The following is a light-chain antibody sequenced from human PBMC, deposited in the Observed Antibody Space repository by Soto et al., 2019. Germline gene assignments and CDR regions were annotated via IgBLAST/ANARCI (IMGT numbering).Light chain of an antibody. CDR2: EGS. V-gene: IGLV2-14*02. Sequence: QSALTQPASVSGSPGQSITISCTGTSSDVGSYNLVSWYQQHPGKAPKLMIYEGSKRPSGVSNRFSGSKSGNTASLTVSGLQAEDEADYYCSSYTGGNPSYVFGPGTKVTVL. J-gene: IGLJ1*01. CDR3: SSYTGGNPSYV. CDR1: SSDVGSYNL.